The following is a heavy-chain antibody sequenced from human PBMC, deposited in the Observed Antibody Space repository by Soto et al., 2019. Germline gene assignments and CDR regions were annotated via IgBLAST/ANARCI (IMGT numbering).Heavy chain of an antibody. CDR3: ARDLAAGDY. Sequence: QVQLVQSGAEVKKPGASVKLSCRTSGYTFTHYYIHWVRQAPGQGLECLAIINPASGSTNYAQDFQGRVTLTMDTSTTTVYMELSGLRAEDTAIFYGARDLAAGDYWGQGTLVTVSS. D-gene: IGHD6-13*01. J-gene: IGHJ4*02. CDR1: GYTFTHYY. V-gene: IGHV1-46*01. CDR2: INPASGST.